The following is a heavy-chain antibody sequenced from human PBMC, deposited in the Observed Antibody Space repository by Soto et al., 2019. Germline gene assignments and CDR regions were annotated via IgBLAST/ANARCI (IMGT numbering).Heavy chain of an antibody. CDR3: ASVGDCSSTSCYTYWFDP. CDR1: GYTFTSYG. Sequence: GASVKVSCKASGYTFTSYGISWVRQAPGQGLEWMGWISAYNGNTNYAQKLQGRVTMTTDTSTSTAYMELRSLRSDDTAVYYCASVGDCSSTSCYTYWFDPWGQGTLVTVSS. V-gene: IGHV1-18*04. J-gene: IGHJ5*02. D-gene: IGHD2-2*02. CDR2: ISAYNGNT.